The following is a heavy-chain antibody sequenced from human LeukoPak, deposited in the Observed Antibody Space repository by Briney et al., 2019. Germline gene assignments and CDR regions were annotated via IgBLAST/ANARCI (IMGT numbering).Heavy chain of an antibody. D-gene: IGHD6-13*01. CDR3: ASRLSGSTWYGVFDY. J-gene: IGHJ4*02. V-gene: IGHV4-59*11. CDR1: GASMSNHY. Sequence: SETLSLTCTVSGASMSNHYWSWIRQPPGKGLEWIGYIYDSETTNYNPSLKSRVTMSVDTSKNQFFLNLSSVTAADTALYYCASRLSGSTWYGVFDYWSRGTLVTVSS. CDR2: IYDSETT.